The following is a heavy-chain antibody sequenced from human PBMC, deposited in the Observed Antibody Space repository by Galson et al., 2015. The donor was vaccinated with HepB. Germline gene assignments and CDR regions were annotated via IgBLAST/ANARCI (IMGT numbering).Heavy chain of an antibody. CDR3: AREVDWNSFDY. J-gene: IGHJ4*02. D-gene: IGHD1-7*01. Sequence: SLRLSCAASGFTFINYGMHWVRQAPGKGLEWVAFISYDGSNKNYADSVKGRFTISRDNSKSTLHLEMSSLKTEDMAVYYCAREVDWNSFDYWGQGTLVTVSS. CDR1: GFTFINYG. CDR2: ISYDGSNK. V-gene: IGHV3-30*03.